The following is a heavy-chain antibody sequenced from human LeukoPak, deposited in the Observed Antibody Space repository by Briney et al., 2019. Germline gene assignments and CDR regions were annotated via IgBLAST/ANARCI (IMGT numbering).Heavy chain of an antibody. CDR3: ARTYYDFWSGYYSHEGNPFDY. V-gene: IGHV3-48*01. J-gene: IGHJ4*02. D-gene: IGHD3-3*01. CDR1: GFTFNSYS. CDR2: ISSSSSTI. Sequence: GGSLRLSCAASGFTFNSYSMNWVRQAPGKGLEWVSDISSSSSTIYYADSVKGRFTISRDNDKNSLYLEMNSLRAEDTAVYYCARTYYDFWSGYYSHEGNPFDYWGQGTLVTVSS.